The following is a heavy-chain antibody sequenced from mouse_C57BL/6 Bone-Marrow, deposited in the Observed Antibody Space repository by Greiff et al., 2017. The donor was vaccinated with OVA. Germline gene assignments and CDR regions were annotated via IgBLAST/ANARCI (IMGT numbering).Heavy chain of an antibody. D-gene: IGHD2-4*01. J-gene: IGHJ1*03. CDR3: ARHGRGYDYNEDWYFDV. CDR1: GYTFTEYT. Sequence: VQLQQSGAELVKPGASVKLSCKASGYTFTEYTIHWVKQRSGQGLEWIGWFYPGSGSIKYNEKFKDKDTLTADKSSSTVYMELSRLTSEDSAVYFCARHGRGYDYNEDWYFDVWGTGTTVTVSS. CDR2: FYPGSGSI. V-gene: IGHV1-62-2*01.